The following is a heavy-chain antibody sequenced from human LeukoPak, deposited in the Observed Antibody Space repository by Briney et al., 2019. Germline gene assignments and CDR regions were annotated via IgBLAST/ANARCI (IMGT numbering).Heavy chain of an antibody. D-gene: IGHD3-3*01. J-gene: IGHJ4*02. CDR2: NSEDGGST. Sequence: GGSLRLPCAASGFTFDDYAMHWVRQAPGKGLEWFSLNSEDGGSTYYADSVKGRFTISRDNSKNSLYLQMNSLRTEDTALYYCAKGRFRLRFLEWRAPYFDYWGQGTLVTVSS. CDR1: GFTFDDYA. V-gene: IGHV3-43*02. CDR3: AKGRFRLRFLEWRAPYFDY.